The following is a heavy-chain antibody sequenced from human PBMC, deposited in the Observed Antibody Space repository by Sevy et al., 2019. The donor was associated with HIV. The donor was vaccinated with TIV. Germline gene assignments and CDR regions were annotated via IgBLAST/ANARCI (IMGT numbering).Heavy chain of an antibody. J-gene: IGHJ3*02. CDR2: IRSKANSYAT. CDR1: GFTFSGSA. D-gene: IGHD4-17*01. V-gene: IGHV3-73*01. Sequence: GGSLRLSCAASGFTFSGSAMHWVRQASGKGLEWVGRIRSKANSYATAYAASVKGRFTISRDDSKNTAYLQMNSLKTEDTTVYYCTRQAPQYYVGYVRVAFGIWGQGTMVPVSS. CDR3: TRQAPQYYVGYVRVAFGI.